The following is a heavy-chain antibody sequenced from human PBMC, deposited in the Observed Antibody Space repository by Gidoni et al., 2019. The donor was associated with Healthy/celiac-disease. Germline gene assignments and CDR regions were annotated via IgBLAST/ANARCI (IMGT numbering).Heavy chain of an antibody. D-gene: IGHD1-26*01. J-gene: IGHJ4*02. CDR2: IYHSGST. CDR1: GGSISSSNW. V-gene: IGHV4-4*02. Sequence: QVQLQESGPGLVKPSGTLSLTCAVSGGSISSSNWWSWVRQPPGKGLEWIGEIYHSGSTNYNPSLKSRVTISVDKSKNQFFLKLGSVTAADTAVYYCAREAPENSGSYLYYFDYWGQGTLVTVSS. CDR3: AREAPENSGSYLYYFDY.